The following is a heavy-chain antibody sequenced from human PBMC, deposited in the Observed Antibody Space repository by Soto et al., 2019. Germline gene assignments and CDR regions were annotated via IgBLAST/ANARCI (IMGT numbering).Heavy chain of an antibody. CDR3: ARSQGSSTSLEIYHYYYYGMDV. J-gene: IGHJ6*02. D-gene: IGHD2-2*01. Sequence: QVQLVQSGAEVKKPGSSVKVSCKASGGTFGSYAISWVRQAPGQGLEWMGGIIPIPGTANYAQKFQGRVTIAADECTSTAYMELSSLRSEDTAVYYCARSQGSSTSLEIYHYYYYGMDVWGQRTTVTVSS. V-gene: IGHV1-69*01. CDR1: GGTFGSYA. CDR2: IIPIPGTA.